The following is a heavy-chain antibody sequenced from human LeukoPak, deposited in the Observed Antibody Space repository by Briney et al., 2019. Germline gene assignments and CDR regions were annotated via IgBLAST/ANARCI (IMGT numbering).Heavy chain of an antibody. J-gene: IGHJ4*02. D-gene: IGHD3-22*01. Sequence: SETLSLTCTVSGDSINSYYWSWIRQPAGEGLEWIGRIYTSGTDYNPSLESRVTMSLDTSKNQFSLKLSSVTAADTAVYYCARAGTDGYSHFDYWGQGTLVTVSS. CDR1: GDSINSYY. CDR2: IYTSGT. CDR3: ARAGTDGYSHFDY. V-gene: IGHV4-4*07.